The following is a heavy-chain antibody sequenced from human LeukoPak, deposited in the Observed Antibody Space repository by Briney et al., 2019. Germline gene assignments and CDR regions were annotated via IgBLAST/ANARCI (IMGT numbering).Heavy chain of an antibody. CDR1: GFTFSSYS. CDR2: ISSSSSYI. J-gene: IGHJ4*02. CDR3: ARGGYFDWLTDY. D-gene: IGHD3-9*01. V-gene: IGHV3-21*01. Sequence: GGSLRLSCAASGFTFSSYSMNWVRQAPGKGLEWVSSISSSSSYIYYADSVKGRFTISRDNTKNSLYLQMNSLRAEDTAVYYCARGGYFDWLTDYWGQGTLVTVSS.